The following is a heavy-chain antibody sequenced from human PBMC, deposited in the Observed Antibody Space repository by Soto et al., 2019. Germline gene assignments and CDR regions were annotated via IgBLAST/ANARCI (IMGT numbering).Heavy chain of an antibody. CDR1: GFTFSSYY. CDR3: ARASMTRADYFDY. J-gene: IGHJ4*02. V-gene: IGHV3-11*01. CDR2: IRSSVNAM. Sequence: PGGSLRLSCAASGFTFSSYYMSWIRQAPGKGLERLSYIRSSVNAMYYADSVKGRFTISRDNAKNSLYLQMDSLRAEDTAVYYCARASMTRADYFDYWGQGALVTVSS.